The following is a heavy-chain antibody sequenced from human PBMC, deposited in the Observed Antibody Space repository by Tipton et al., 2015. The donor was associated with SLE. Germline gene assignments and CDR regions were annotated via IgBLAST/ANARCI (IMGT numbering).Heavy chain of an antibody. D-gene: IGHD3-3*01. J-gene: IGHJ4*02. CDR1: GYTFSKFG. Sequence: QLVQSGAEVQTPGASVKVSCKASGYTFSKFGISWVRQAPGQGLEWMGCSITYNGDSRYSHKFQGNVTMTTDTSTTAVYLDLRNLTSDDAAVYYCARQGYLGDFSGRFEFWGQGTLVSVSS. V-gene: IGHV1-18*01. CDR2: SITYNGDS. CDR3: ARQGYLGDFSGRFEF.